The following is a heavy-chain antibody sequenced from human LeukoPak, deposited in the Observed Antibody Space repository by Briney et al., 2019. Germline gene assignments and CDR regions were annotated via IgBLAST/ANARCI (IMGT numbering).Heavy chain of an antibody. CDR2: IYTSGST. Sequence: SETLSLTCTVSGGSMSSYYWSWIRQPAGKGLEWIGRIYTSGSTNHNPSLKSRVTMSVDTSKNQFSLKLSSVTAADTAVYYCARSPAVLAAPGLYNWFDPWGQGTLVTVSS. D-gene: IGHD6-13*01. CDR3: ARSPAVLAAPGLYNWFDP. CDR1: GGSMSSYY. J-gene: IGHJ5*02. V-gene: IGHV4-4*07.